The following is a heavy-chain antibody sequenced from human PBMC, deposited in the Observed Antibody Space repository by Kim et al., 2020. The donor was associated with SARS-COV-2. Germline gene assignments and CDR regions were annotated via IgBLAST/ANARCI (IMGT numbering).Heavy chain of an antibody. D-gene: IGHD2-21*02. CDR1: GFTFSNAW. CDR2: IKSKTDGGTT. J-gene: IGHJ3*02. V-gene: IGHV3-15*01. Sequence: GGSLRLSCAASGFTFSNAWMSWVRQAPGKGLEWVGRIKSKTDGGTTDYAAPVKGRFTISRDDSKNTLYLQMNSLKTEDTAVYYCTTDTLVTPGAFDIWGQGTMVTVSS. CDR3: TTDTLVTPGAFDI.